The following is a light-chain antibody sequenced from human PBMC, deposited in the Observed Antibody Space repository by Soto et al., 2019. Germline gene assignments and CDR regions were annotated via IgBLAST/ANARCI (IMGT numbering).Light chain of an antibody. J-gene: IGKJ1*01. V-gene: IGKV1-5*01. CDR2: DAY. CDR3: QQYSSYWT. CDR1: QSIRSW. Sequence: DIQMTQSPSTLSGSVGDRVTVTCRASQSIRSWLAWYQQKPGKAPKLLIYDAYRLESGVPSRFSGSGSGTEFNITISSLQPDDFATYYCQQYSSYWTFGQGTKVEIK.